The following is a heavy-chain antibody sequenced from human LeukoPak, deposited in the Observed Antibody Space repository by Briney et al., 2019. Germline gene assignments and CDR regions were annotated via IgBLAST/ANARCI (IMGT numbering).Heavy chain of an antibody. Sequence: GESLKISCKGSGYSFTNYWIGWVRQMPGKGLEWMGIIYPGDSDTRYSPSFQGQVTISADKSISTAYLQWSSLKASDTAMYYCASPTFLRTKHYSRPDYWYFDLWGRGTLVTVSS. CDR1: GYSFTNYW. J-gene: IGHJ2*01. CDR3: ASPTFLRTKHYSRPDYWYFDL. CDR2: IYPGDSDT. V-gene: IGHV5-51*01. D-gene: IGHD4-11*01.